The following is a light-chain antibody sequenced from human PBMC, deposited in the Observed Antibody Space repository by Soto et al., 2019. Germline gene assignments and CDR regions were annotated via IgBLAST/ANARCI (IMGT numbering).Light chain of an antibody. V-gene: IGKV3-15*01. CDR2: GAS. Sequence: EIVMTQSPATLSVSPGERATLSGRASQSVSSNFAWYQQKPGQAPRLLIYGASTRATGIPARFSGSVSGTEFTLTISSRQSEDFAVYYCQQYKNWPPSLTCRQGTKLEI. CDR1: QSVSSN. J-gene: IGKJ2*01. CDR3: QQYKNWPPSLT.